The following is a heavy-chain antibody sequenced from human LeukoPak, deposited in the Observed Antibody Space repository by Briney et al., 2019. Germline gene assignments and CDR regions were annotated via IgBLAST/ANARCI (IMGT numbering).Heavy chain of an antibody. CDR2: INHSGST. J-gene: IGHJ3*02. CDR1: GGSFSGYY. Sequence: PSETLSLTCAVYGGSFSGYYWSWIRQPPGKGLEWIGEINHSGSTNYNPSLKSQVTISVDTSKNQFSLKLSSVTAADTAVYYCARSRRYQLLRHAFDIWGQGTMVTVSS. V-gene: IGHV4-34*01. D-gene: IGHD2-2*01. CDR3: ARSRRYQLLRHAFDI.